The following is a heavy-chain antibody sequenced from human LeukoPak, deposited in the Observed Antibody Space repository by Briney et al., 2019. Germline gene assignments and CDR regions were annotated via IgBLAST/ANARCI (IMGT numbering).Heavy chain of an antibody. Sequence: GGSLRLSCAASGFTFSSYVMSWVRQAPGKGLEWVSSISGSSSGGSTYYADSVKGRFTISRDNSKNTLYLQMNSLRAEDTAVYYCAKSGYNRFDYWGQGTLVTVSS. CDR3: AKSGYNRFDY. D-gene: IGHD5-24*01. CDR2: ISGSSSGGST. CDR1: GFTFSSYV. V-gene: IGHV3-23*01. J-gene: IGHJ4*02.